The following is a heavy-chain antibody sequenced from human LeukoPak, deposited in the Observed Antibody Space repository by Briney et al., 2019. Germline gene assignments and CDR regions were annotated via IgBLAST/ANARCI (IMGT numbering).Heavy chain of an antibody. J-gene: IGHJ6*03. D-gene: IGHD2-2*01. V-gene: IGHV4-59*01. CDR1: GGSISSYY. CDR2: IYYSGST. CDR3: ARGDRYCSSTSCRYYYYYMDV. Sequence: PSETLSLTCTVSGGSISSYYWSWIRQPPGKGLEWIGYIYYSGSTNYNPSLKSRVTISVDTSKNQFSLKLSSVTAADTAVYYCARGDRYCSSTSCRYYYYYMDVWGKGTTVTVSS.